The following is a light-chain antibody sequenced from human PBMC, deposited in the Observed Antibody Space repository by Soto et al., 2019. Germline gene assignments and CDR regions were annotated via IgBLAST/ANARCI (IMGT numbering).Light chain of an antibody. CDR3: ATWGDNLWV. CDR1: SSDVGGYNY. CDR2: EVS. Sequence: QSALTQPPSASGSPGQSVTISCTGTSSDVGGYNYVSWYQQHPGKAPKLMIYEVSKRPSGVPDRFSGSKSGNTASLTVSGLQAEDEADYYCATWGDNLWVFGGGTKVTVL. V-gene: IGLV2-8*01. J-gene: IGLJ3*02.